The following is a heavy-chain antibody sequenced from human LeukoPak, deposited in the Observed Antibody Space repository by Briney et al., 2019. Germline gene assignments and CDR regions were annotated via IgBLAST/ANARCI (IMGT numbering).Heavy chain of an antibody. CDR1: GGTFSSYA. J-gene: IGHJ6*03. V-gene: IGHV1-18*01. Sequence: ASVKVSCKASGGTFSSYAISWVRQAPGQGPEWMGWISAYNGNTNYAQKFQGRVTVTTDTSTRTVYMELRSLRSDDTAVYYCARGLIAARLVDHYMDVWGKGTTVTVSS. CDR3: ARGLIAARLVDHYMDV. D-gene: IGHD6-6*01. CDR2: ISAYNGNT.